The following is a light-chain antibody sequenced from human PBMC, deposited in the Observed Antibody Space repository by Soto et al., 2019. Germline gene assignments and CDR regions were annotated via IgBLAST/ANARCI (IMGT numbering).Light chain of an antibody. J-gene: IGKJ1*01. CDR2: KAS. Sequence: DIQVTQSPSTLSASVGDRVTNTCRASQSISIWLAWYQQKPGKAPKLLIFKASILESGVPSRFSGSGSGTEFTLTISSLQPDDFATYYCQQYNGYSRTFGQGTKV. CDR3: QQYNGYSRT. CDR1: QSISIW. V-gene: IGKV1-5*03.